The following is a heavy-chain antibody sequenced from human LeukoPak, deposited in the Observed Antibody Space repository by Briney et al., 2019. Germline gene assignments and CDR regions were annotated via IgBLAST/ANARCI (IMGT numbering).Heavy chain of an antibody. Sequence: ASVKVSCKASGYTFTSYGISWVRQAPGQGLEWMGWISAYNGNTNYAQKLQGRVTMTTDTSTSTAYMELRSLRPDDTAVYYCARDWVGGYCSSTSCANYYYYYMDVWGKGTTVTVSS. D-gene: IGHD2-2*01. J-gene: IGHJ6*03. V-gene: IGHV1-18*01. CDR1: GYTFTSYG. CDR2: ISAYNGNT. CDR3: ARDWVGGYCSSTSCANYYYYYMDV.